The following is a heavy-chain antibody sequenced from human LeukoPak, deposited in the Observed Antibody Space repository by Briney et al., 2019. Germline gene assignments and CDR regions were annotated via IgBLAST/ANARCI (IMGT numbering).Heavy chain of an antibody. J-gene: IGHJ4*02. CDR1: GFTFSSYG. CDR3: AKPQTRPTDYFDY. V-gene: IGHV3-30*18. CDR2: ISYDGSNK. Sequence: GRSLRLSCAASGFTFSSYGMHWVRQAPGKGLEGVAVISYDGSNKYYADSVKGRFTISRDNSKNTLYLQMNSLRAEDTAVYYCAKPQTRPTDYFDYWGQGTLVTVSS. D-gene: IGHD4-17*01.